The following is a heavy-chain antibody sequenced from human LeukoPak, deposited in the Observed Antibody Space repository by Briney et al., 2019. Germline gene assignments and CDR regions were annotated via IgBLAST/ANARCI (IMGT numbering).Heavy chain of an antibody. J-gene: IGHJ4*02. CDR2: ISRNGGRT. CDR1: GFTFSTYA. CDR3: ARDYGSGSYYKGYFDY. Sequence: RSGGSLRLSCSASGFTFSTYAMHWVRQAPGKGLEYVSAISRNGGRTYYADSVKGRFTISRDNSKNTLYLQMSSLRAEDTALYYCARDYGSGSYYKGYFDYWGQGTLVTVSS. D-gene: IGHD3-10*01. V-gene: IGHV3-64*04.